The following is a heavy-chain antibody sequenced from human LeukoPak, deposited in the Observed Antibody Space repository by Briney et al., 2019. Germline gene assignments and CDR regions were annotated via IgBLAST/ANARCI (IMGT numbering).Heavy chain of an antibody. CDR2: ISDSGADT. Sequence: PGGSLRLSCAASGFTFSTYAMSWVRQAPGKGLEWVSSISDSGADTYYADSVKGRFTISRDNSKNTLYLQMSSLRVEDTAVYYCARESYYYDSSDYYSWFDPWGQGTLVTVSS. D-gene: IGHD3-22*01. J-gene: IGHJ5*02. CDR1: GFTFSTYA. V-gene: IGHV3-23*01. CDR3: ARESYYYDSSDYYSWFDP.